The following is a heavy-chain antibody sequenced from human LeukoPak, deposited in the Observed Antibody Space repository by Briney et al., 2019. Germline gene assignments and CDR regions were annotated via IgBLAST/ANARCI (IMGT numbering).Heavy chain of an antibody. V-gene: IGHV3-21*06. J-gene: IGHJ3*02. CDR3: VRAWGGGSYSDAFDI. CDR2: ISSSSSHI. D-gene: IGHD1-26*01. CDR1: GFTFSYYN. Sequence: PGGSLRLSCAASGFTFSYYNMNSVRQAPGKGLEWVSSISSSSSHIYYADSVKGRFTISRDNAKNSLYLQISSLRVEDTAVFYCVRAWGGGSYSDAFDIWGQGTMVTVSS.